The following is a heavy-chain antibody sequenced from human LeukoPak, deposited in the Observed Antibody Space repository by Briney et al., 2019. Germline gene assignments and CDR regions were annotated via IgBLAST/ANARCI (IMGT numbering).Heavy chain of an antibody. CDR3: TTAPKWETQGTDY. Sequence: GGSLRLSCVASGFTFSNAWMNWVRQAPGKGLEWVGRIQSKTDGGTSDYGAPVKGRFTISRADSKNALYLQMNSLKTEDTAVYYCTTAPKWETQGTDYWGQGTLVTISS. CDR2: IQSKTDGGTS. J-gene: IGHJ4*02. D-gene: IGHD1-26*01. V-gene: IGHV3-15*01. CDR1: GFTFSNAW.